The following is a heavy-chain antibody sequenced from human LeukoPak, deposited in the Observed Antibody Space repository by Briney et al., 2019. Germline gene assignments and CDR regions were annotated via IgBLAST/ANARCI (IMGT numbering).Heavy chain of an antibody. CDR1: GYTCTSYA. D-gene: IGHD6-19*01. CDR3: ARDMVRGSSGPVYYYYGMDV. J-gene: IGHJ6*02. Sequence: ASVKVSCKASGYTCTSYAMHWVRQAPGQRLEWMGWINAGNGNTKYSQKFQGRVTITRDTSASTAYMELSSLRSEDTAVYYCARDMVRGSSGPVYYYYGMDVWGQGTTVTVSS. CDR2: INAGNGNT. V-gene: IGHV1-3*01.